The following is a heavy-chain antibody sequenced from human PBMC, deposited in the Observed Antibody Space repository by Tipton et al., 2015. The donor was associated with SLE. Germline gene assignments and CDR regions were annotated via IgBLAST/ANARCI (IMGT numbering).Heavy chain of an antibody. Sequence: TLSLTCSVSGGSISSSGFYWGWIRQPPGKGLEWIGSLFYGGRTYYNPSLKGRVTLSLESSKNQFSLKLTSVTAADTAVYYCARHFSLGYSGSRAPAGAFDVWGQGTMVTVSS. V-gene: IGHV4-39*07. CDR2: LFYGGRT. CDR1: GGSISSSGFY. J-gene: IGHJ3*01. D-gene: IGHD1-26*01. CDR3: ARHFSLGYSGSRAPAGAFDV.